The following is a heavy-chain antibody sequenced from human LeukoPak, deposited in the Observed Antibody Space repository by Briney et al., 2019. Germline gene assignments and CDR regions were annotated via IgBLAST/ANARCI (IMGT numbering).Heavy chain of an antibody. CDR2: TSSSSSYI. J-gene: IGHJ2*01. CDR1: GFTFSSYS. CDR3: AKVTVSWYGDYGRGYFDL. Sequence: AGGSLRLSCAASGFTFSSYSMNWVRQAPGKGLEWVSSTSSSSSYIYYADSVKGRFTISRDNAKNSLYLQMNSLRAEDTAVYYCAKVTVSWYGDYGRGYFDLWGRGTLVTVSS. D-gene: IGHD4-17*01. V-gene: IGHV3-21*04.